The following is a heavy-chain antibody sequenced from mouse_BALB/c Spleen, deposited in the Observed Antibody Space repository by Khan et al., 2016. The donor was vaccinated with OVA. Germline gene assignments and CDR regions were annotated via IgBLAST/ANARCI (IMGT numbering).Heavy chain of an antibody. Sequence: QIQLVQSGPELKKPGETVKISCKASGYMFTNYGMDWVKQAPGKGLKWMGWINTYTGEPTYVDDFKGRFAFSLETSANTAYLQINNLKNEDTATYFYARREYYRSFAYWGQGTLVTVSA. CDR1: GYMFTNYG. CDR3: ARREYYRSFAY. D-gene: IGHD2-14*01. J-gene: IGHJ3*01. CDR2: INTYTGEP. V-gene: IGHV9-3-1*01.